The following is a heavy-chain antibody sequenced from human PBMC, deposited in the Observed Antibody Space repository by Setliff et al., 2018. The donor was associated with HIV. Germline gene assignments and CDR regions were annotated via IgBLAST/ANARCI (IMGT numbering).Heavy chain of an antibody. CDR3: ARLDFFDSSTYPPYDS. Sequence: PGESLKISCAASGFSFSDYHMNWVRQAPGKGLEWISFISSSSSPIYYADSVKARFTIPRDNAKNSLFLQMNSLRAEDTAMYYCARLDFFDSSTYPPYDSWGQGTLVTVSS. D-gene: IGHD3-22*01. V-gene: IGHV3-48*04. CDR1: GFSFSDYH. CDR2: ISSSSSPI. J-gene: IGHJ4*02.